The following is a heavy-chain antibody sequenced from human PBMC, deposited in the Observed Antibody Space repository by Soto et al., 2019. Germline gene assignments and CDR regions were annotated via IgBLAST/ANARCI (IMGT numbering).Heavy chain of an antibody. CDR1: GGSISSYY. D-gene: IGHD3-22*01. CDR3: ARLQWYYDSSGNPGGYYFDY. V-gene: IGHV4-59*01. CDR2: IYYSGST. Sequence: PSETLSLTCTVSGGSISSYYWSWIRQPPGKGLEWIGYIYYSGSTNYNPSLKSRVTISVDTSKNQFSLKLSSVTAADTAVYYCARLQWYYDSSGNPGGYYFDYWGQGSLVTVSS. J-gene: IGHJ4*02.